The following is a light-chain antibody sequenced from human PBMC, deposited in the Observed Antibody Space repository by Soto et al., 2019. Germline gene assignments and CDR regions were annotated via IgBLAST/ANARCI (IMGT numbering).Light chain of an antibody. Sequence: EMVMTQSPATLSVSPGERATLSCRASQSVSSNLAWYQQKPGQAPRLLIYGASTRATGIPARFSGSRSGTEFTLTISSLQSEDFAVYYFQQYNNWPLTFGGGTKVEIK. CDR2: GAS. J-gene: IGKJ4*01. V-gene: IGKV3-15*01. CDR1: QSVSSN. CDR3: QQYNNWPLT.